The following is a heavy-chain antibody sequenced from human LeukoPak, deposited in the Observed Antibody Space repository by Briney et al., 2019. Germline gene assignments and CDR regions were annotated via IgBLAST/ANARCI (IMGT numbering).Heavy chain of an antibody. Sequence: GGSLRLSRGASGFTFTSYWMSWVRQAPGKGLEWVATINQDETEKYYVDSVTGRFTISRDNAKNSLYLQMSSLRADDTAVYYCVKPYYYSSGSLSWGQGTLVTVSS. V-gene: IGHV3-7*01. CDR2: INQDETEK. CDR3: VKPYYYSSGSLS. CDR1: GFTFTSYW. D-gene: IGHD3-10*01. J-gene: IGHJ4*02.